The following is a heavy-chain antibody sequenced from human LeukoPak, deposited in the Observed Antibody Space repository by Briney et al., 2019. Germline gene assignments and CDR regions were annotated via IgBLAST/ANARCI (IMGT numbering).Heavy chain of an antibody. V-gene: IGHV3-66*01. CDR3: ATSPGAHPKWFDP. J-gene: IGHJ5*02. Sequence: GGSLRLFCAASGFTVSSNYMSWVRQAPGKGLEWVSVIYRGGTTYYADSVKGSFTISRDNSKSTLYLQMNSRRAEDTAVYSGATSPGAHPKWFDPWGQGTLVIVSS. CDR1: GFTVSSNY. CDR2: IYRGGTT. D-gene: IGHD2-2*01.